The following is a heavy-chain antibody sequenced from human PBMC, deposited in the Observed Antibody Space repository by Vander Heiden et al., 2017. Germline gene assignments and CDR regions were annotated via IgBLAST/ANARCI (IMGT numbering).Heavy chain of an antibody. V-gene: IGHV4-34*01. CDR1: GGSFSGYY. Sequence: QVQLQQWGAGLLKPSETLSLTCAVYGGSFSGYYWSWIRQPPGKGLEWIGEINHSGSTNYNPSLKSRVTISVDTSKNQFSLKLSSVTAADTAVYYCATLYSYWFDPWGQGTLVTVSS. CDR3: ATLYSYWFDP. CDR2: INHSGST. J-gene: IGHJ5*02. D-gene: IGHD5-18*01.